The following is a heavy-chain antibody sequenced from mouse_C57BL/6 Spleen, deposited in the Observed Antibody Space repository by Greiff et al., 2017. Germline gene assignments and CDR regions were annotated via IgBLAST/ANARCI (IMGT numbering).Heavy chain of an antibody. D-gene: IGHD1-1*01. J-gene: IGHJ3*01. CDR3: ARDAGYYGSSPFAY. CDR1: GFTFSDFY. Sequence: EVKVVESGGGLVQSGRSLRLSCATSGFTFSDFYMEWVRQAPGKGLVWISASRNKANDYTTEYSASVKGRFIVSRDTSQSILYLQMNALGAEDTAMYYCARDAGYYGSSPFAYWGQGTLVTVSA. V-gene: IGHV7-1*01. CDR2: SRNKANDYTT.